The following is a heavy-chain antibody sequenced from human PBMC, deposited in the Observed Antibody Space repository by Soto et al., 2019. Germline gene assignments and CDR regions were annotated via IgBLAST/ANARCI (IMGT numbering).Heavy chain of an antibody. V-gene: IGHV4-39*01. J-gene: IGHJ6*03. CDR2: IYYSGST. Sequence: SETLSLTCTVSGGSISSSSYYWGWIRQPPGKGLEWIGSIYYSGSTYYNPSLKSRVTISVDTSRNQFSLKLSSVTAADTAVYYCASHYCSGTSRKYFYNYYLDVWGKGTTVTVSS. CDR3: ASHYCSGTSRKYFYNYYLDV. CDR1: GGSISSSSYY. D-gene: IGHD6-25*01.